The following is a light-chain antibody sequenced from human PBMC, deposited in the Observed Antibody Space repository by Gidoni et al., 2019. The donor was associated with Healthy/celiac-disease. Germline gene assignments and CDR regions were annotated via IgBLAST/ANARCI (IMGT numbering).Light chain of an antibody. CDR1: QSVSNY. Sequence: EIVLTQSPATLSLSPGDRATLSCRASQSVSNYLAWYQQKPGQAPRLLIYDAANRATGIPARFSGSGSGTDFTLTISSLEPEDFAVYYCQQRSNWPLALTFGGGTKVEIK. CDR2: DAA. J-gene: IGKJ4*01. CDR3: QQRSNWPLALT. V-gene: IGKV3-11*01.